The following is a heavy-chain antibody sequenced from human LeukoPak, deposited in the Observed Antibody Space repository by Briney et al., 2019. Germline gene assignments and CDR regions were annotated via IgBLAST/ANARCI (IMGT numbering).Heavy chain of an antibody. CDR3: ARDPQVEMATIGAFDI. V-gene: IGHV3-30*04. D-gene: IGHD5-24*01. Sequence: PGGSLRLSCAASGFTFSSYAMHWVRQAPGKGLEWVAVISYDGSNKYYADSVKGRFTISRDNSKNTLYLQMNSLRAEDTAVYCCARDPQVEMATIGAFDIWGQGTMVTVSS. CDR2: ISYDGSNK. CDR1: GFTFSSYA. J-gene: IGHJ3*02.